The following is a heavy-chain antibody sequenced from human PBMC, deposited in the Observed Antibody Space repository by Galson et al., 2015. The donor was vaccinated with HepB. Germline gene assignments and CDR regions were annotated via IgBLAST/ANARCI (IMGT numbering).Heavy chain of an antibody. CDR2: ISSDGSST. Sequence: SLRLSCAASGFTFSSYTFSNYWMHWVRQAPGKGLVWVSRISSDGSSTTYADSVKGRFTISRDNAKNTLYLQMNSLRAEDTAVYYCAGTIYYYYGMDVWGRGTTVTVSS. J-gene: IGHJ6*02. V-gene: IGHV3-74*01. CDR3: AGTIYYYYGMDV. CDR1: GFTFSSYTFSNYW. D-gene: IGHD2-2*01.